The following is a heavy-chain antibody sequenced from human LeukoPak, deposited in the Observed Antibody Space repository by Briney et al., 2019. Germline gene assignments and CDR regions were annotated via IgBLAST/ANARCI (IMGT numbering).Heavy chain of an antibody. J-gene: IGHJ4*02. CDR2: IYYSGST. Sequence: SETLSLTCTVSSGSISSSTYYWGWIRQPPGKGLEWIGSIYYSGSTYYNPSLKSRVTISVDTSKNQFSLKLSSVTAADTAVYSCARHSFSSGWKSFDYWGQGTLVTVSS. CDR1: SGSISSSTYY. V-gene: IGHV4-39*01. D-gene: IGHD6-19*01. CDR3: ARHSFSSGWKSFDY.